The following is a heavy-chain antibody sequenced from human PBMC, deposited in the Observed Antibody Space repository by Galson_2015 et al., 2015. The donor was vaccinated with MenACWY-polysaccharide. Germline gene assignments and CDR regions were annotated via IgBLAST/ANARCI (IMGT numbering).Heavy chain of an antibody. J-gene: IGHJ5*02. D-gene: IGHD2-15*01. Sequence: SLRLSCAASGFTFSSHGMHWIRQIPGKGLEYVSAISSNGRSTYYADSVKGRFTISRDNFKNTLSLQMGSLRSDDTAVYYCARTECSGNKCYLASWGQGTLVTVSS. CDR2: ISSNGRST. CDR1: GFTFSSHG. V-gene: IGHV3-64*02. CDR3: ARTECSGNKCYLAS.